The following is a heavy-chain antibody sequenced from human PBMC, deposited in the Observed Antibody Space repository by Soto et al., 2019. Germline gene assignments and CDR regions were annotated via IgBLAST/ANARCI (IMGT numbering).Heavy chain of an antibody. D-gene: IGHD5-12*01. J-gene: IGHJ4*02. V-gene: IGHV1-3*01. CDR3: AGVICGYVT. CDR1: GISYTTYA. CDR2: INAGNGDT. Sequence: VQLVQSGAEVKKPGASVRISCTASGISYTTYAIHWVRQAPGQGLERMGWINAGNGDTRYSQRFPGRVTRTRDTSATTTYMDRSSLRSQDTSIYDSAGVICGYVTGGQGTLVSGSS.